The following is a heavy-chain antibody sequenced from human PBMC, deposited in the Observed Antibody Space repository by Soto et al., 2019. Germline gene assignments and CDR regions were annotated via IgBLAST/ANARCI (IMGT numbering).Heavy chain of an antibody. J-gene: IGHJ4*02. CDR2: INHSGST. V-gene: IGHV4-34*01. D-gene: IGHD2-15*01. Sequence: QVQLQQWGAGLLKPSETLSLTCAVYGGSFSGYYWSWIRQPPGKGLEWIGEINHSGSTNYNPSLKRRVTISVDTSKNQFSLKLSSVTAADTAVYYCARVGGVVAASRRYYFDYWGQGTLVTVSS. CDR3: ARVGGVVAASRRYYFDY. CDR1: GGSFSGYY.